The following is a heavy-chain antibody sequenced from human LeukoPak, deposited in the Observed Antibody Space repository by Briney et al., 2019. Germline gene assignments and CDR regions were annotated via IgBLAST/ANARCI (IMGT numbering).Heavy chain of an antibody. V-gene: IGHV1-69*04. J-gene: IGHJ4*02. D-gene: IGHD2-15*01. CDR1: GYTFTSYD. CDR2: IIPILGIA. CDR3: ARSFSGWVVAATLHY. Sequence: GASVKVSCKASGYTFTSYDINWVRQAPGQGLEWMGRIIPILGIANYAQKFQGRVTITADKSTSTAYMELSSLRSEDTAVYYCARSFSGWVVAATLHYWGQGTLVTVSS.